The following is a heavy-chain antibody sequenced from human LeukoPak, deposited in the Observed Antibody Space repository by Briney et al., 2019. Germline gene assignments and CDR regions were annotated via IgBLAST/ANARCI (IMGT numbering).Heavy chain of an antibody. V-gene: IGHV3-23*01. Sequence: PRGSLRLSCAASGFTFSSYAMSWVRQAPGKGLEWVPAISGSGGSTYYADSVKGRFTISRDNSKNTLYLQMNSLRAEDTAVYYCAKELSRGLYFDYWGQGTLVTVSS. CDR1: GFTFSSYA. J-gene: IGHJ4*02. CDR2: ISGSGGST. D-gene: IGHD3-16*01. CDR3: AKELSRGLYFDY.